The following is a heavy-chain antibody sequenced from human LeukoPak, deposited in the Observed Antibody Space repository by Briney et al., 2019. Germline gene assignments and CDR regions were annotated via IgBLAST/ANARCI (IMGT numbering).Heavy chain of an antibody. Sequence: ASVKVSCKASGYTFITYGISWVRQAPGQGLEWMGWISADNGNTNYGQKVQGRVTMSTDTSTSTAYMELRSLRSDDTAVYYCARERGYSSISPFDTWGQGTLVTVSS. V-gene: IGHV1-18*04. CDR1: GYTFITYG. CDR2: ISADNGNT. J-gene: IGHJ4*02. D-gene: IGHD6-19*01. CDR3: ARERGYSSISPFDT.